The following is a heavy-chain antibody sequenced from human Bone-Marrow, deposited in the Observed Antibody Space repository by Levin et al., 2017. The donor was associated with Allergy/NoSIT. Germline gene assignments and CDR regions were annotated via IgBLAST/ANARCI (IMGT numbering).Heavy chain of an antibody. Sequence: GGSLRLSCKASGYTFSNYGINWVRQAPGQGLEWMGWISTFSADTKYAQKFQGRVTMTTDTSTGTAYMELRSLRSDDTAFYYCARDAKAYCSSSSCYRGTWFDPWGQGTLVTVSS. V-gene: IGHV1-18*01. D-gene: IGHD2-2*01. CDR1: GYTFSNYG. CDR3: ARDAKAYCSSSSCYRGTWFDP. J-gene: IGHJ5*02. CDR2: ISTFSADT.